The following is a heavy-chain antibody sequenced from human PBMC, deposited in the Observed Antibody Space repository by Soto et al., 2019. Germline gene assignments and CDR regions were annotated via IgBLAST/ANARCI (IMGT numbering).Heavy chain of an antibody. CDR1: GFIFSKYW. CDR2: INGAGNDI. Sequence: GGSLRLSCAASGFIFSKYWMYWVRQAPGKGLAWVSGINGAGNDIRYADSVKGRFTISRDNAKNTLYLQMNSLRVEDSAVYYCARDSYSSGWNYFDFWGQGAQVTVSS. J-gene: IGHJ4*02. D-gene: IGHD6-19*01. CDR3: ARDSYSSGWNYFDF. V-gene: IGHV3-74*01.